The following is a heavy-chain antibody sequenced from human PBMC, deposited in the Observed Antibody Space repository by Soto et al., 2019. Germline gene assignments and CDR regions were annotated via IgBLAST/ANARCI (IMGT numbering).Heavy chain of an antibody. CDR3: AHLDHCRGSTCYPGRSDYFDY. V-gene: IGHV2-5*02. D-gene: IGHD2-2*01. CDR2: IYWDDDK. Sequence: QITLKESGPTLLEPTQTLTLTCTFSGFSLDTTGVGVGWLRQSPGKALEWLSLIYWDDDKRYRASPRSSLTITRDTSKNQAVLTVTNVPPADTATYYCAHLDHCRGSTCYPGRSDYFDYWGQGTLVTVSS. J-gene: IGHJ4*02. CDR1: GFSLDTTGVG.